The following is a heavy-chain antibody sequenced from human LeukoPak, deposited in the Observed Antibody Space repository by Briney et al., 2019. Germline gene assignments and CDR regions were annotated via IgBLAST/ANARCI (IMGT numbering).Heavy chain of an antibody. V-gene: IGHV4-38-2*02. D-gene: IGHD6-13*01. Sequence: PSETLSLTCTVSGYSISSGYYWGWIRQPPGKGLEWIGSIYHSGSTYYNPSLKSRVTISVGTSKNQFSLKLSSVTAADTAVYYCARSYSSSWGWFDPWGQGTLVTVSS. CDR2: IYHSGST. CDR1: GYSISSGYY. CDR3: ARSYSSSWGWFDP. J-gene: IGHJ5*02.